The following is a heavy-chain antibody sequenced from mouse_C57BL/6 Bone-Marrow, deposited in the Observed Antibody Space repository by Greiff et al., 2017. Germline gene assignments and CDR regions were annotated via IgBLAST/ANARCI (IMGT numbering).Heavy chain of an antibody. CDR1: GFTFSSYG. V-gene: IGHV5-6*01. J-gene: IGHJ3*01. D-gene: IGHD2-2*01. CDR3: AGWGYLAWFAY. CDR2: ISSGGSYT. Sequence: EVQGVESGGDLVKPGGSLKLSCAASGFTFSSYGMSWVRQTPDKRLEWVATISSGGSYTYYPDSVKGRFTISRDNAKNTLYLQMSSRKSEDTAMYYCAGWGYLAWFAYWGQGTLVTVSA.